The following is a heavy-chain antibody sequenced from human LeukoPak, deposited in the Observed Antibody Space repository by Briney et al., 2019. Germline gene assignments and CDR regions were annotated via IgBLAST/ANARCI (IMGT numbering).Heavy chain of an antibody. D-gene: IGHD2-21*02. CDR3: ARGAYCGGDCYRLPDY. Sequence: SETLSLTCTVSGGSISSGGYYWSWIRQHPGKGLEWIGYIYYSGSTYYNPSLKSRVTISVDTSKNQFSLKLSSVTAADTAVYYCARGAYCGGDCYRLPDYWGQGTLVTVSS. CDR2: IYYSGST. CDR1: GGSISSGGYY. V-gene: IGHV4-31*03. J-gene: IGHJ4*02.